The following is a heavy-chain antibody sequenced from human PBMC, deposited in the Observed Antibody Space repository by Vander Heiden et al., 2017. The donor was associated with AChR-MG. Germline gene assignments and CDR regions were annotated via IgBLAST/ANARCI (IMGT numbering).Heavy chain of an antibody. CDR1: GDSIRSYH. J-gene: IGHJ4*02. Sequence: QVQLQESGPGRLKPSETPSLTCTVSGDSIRSYHWNWIRAPPGKGLGWIGYIHYSGSVNYNPSLNSRVTISVDTSKNQFSLKLSSGTAADTAIYYCARGRLTGDIRGFFDYWGQGTLVTVSS. CDR2: IHYSGSV. CDR3: ARGRLTGDIRGFFDY. V-gene: IGHV4-59*01. D-gene: IGHD7-27*01.